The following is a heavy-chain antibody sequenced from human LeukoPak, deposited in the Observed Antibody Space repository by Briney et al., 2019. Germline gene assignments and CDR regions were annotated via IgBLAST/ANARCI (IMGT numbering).Heavy chain of an antibody. CDR3: ARDRAMVRGVISNWFDP. D-gene: IGHD3-10*01. CDR1: GYTFTGYY. J-gene: IGHJ5*02. Sequence: ASVKVSCKASGYTFTGYYMHWVRQAPGQGLELMGRINPNSGGTNYAQKFQGRVTMTRYTSISTAYMELSRLRSDDTAVYYCARDRAMVRGVISNWFDPWGQGTLVTVSS. V-gene: IGHV1-2*06. CDR2: INPNSGGT.